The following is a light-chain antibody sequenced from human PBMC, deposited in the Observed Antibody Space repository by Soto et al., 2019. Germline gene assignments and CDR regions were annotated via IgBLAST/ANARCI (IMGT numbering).Light chain of an antibody. J-gene: IGKJ1*01. CDR3: QQSYSTPWT. V-gene: IGKV1-39*01. Sequence: DIQMTQSPSSLSASVGDRVTITCQASQDISNHLNWYQQKPGKAPELLMFDASNLEPGVPSRFSGSGSGTDFTLTISSLQPEDFATYYCQQSYSTPWTFGQGTKVDIK. CDR1: QDISNH. CDR2: DAS.